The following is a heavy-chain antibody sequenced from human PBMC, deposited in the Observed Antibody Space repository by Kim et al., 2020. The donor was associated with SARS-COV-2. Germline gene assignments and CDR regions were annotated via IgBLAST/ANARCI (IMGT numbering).Heavy chain of an antibody. D-gene: IGHD2-2*01. Sequence: SVKVSCKASGGTFSSDAVSWVRQAPGQGLEWMGGIIPILGTPNYAQKFQGRLTITADESTSTAYMELSSLRSEDTAMYYCARGGVVPASFISYYYYALDVWGQGTTVTVSS. J-gene: IGHJ6*02. CDR1: GGTFSSDA. V-gene: IGHV1-69*13. CDR3: ARGGVVPASFISYYYYALDV. CDR2: IIPILGTP.